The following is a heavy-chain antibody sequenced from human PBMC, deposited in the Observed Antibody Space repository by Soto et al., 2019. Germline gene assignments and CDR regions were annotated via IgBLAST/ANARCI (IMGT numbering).Heavy chain of an antibody. CDR2: ISSSTKYR. J-gene: IGHJ4*01. CDR3: ARESEDLTSNIDV. CDR1: ANTFTNHR. Sequence: WVSLRLSCSVSANTFTNHRLIWVRHVPGRWLEWVSSISSSTKYRYDADSMKGRFAVSRENDKVPVYLEMNSLSDEDTAVHYCARESEDLTSNIDVWGYGSVVTV. V-gene: IGHV3-21*01.